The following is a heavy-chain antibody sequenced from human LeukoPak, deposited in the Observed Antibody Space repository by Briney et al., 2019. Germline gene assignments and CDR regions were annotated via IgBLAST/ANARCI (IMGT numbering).Heavy chain of an antibody. CDR2: IRSKTDGGTT. CDR1: GFTFSSFG. V-gene: IGHV3-15*01. CDR3: TTLMYYFDTGGKLNYFDF. D-gene: IGHD3-22*01. J-gene: IGHJ4*02. Sequence: GGSLRLSCTTSGFTFSSFGMSWVRQAPGKGLEWVGRIRSKTDGGTTDYAAPVKGRFTISRDGSKNTLYLQMHSLKAEDTAVYYCTTLMYYFDTGGKLNYFDFWGQGSLVTVSS.